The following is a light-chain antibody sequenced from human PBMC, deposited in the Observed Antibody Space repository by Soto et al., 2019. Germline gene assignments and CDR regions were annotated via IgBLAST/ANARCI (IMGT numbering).Light chain of an antibody. CDR3: NSFTTSSLGL. J-gene: IGLJ1*01. V-gene: IGLV1-40*01. CDR2: GNN. CDR1: NSNIGADYG. Sequence: QSVLTQPPSVSGAPGQRVTISCTGTNSNIGADYGVQWYQQFPGTAPKLLIYGNNNRPSGVSDRFSGSKSATSASLAITGLQPGDEADYYCNSFTTSSLGLFGSGTKVTVL.